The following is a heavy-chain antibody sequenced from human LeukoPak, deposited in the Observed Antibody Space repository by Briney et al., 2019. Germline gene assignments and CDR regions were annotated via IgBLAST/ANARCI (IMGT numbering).Heavy chain of an antibody. CDR1: GFMFSGSA. V-gene: IGHV3-73*01. CDR2: VRTKTNNYAT. J-gene: IGHJ4*02. Sequence: GSLRLSCAASGFMFSGSAMQWVRQGSGKGLEWVGRVRTKTNNYATTYSASVKGRFTISRDDSKNTTYLQTNSLKTEDTAVYYCARLGYCSDNSCYGFDYWGQGTLVTVSS. CDR3: ARLGYCSDNSCYGFDY. D-gene: IGHD2-15*01.